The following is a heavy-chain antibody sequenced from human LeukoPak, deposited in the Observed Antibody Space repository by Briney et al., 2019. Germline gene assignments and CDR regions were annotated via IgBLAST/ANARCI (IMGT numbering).Heavy chain of an antibody. J-gene: IGHJ6*03. CDR1: GFTFSSYW. CDR2: IKQDGSEK. CDR3: AREDSGGYYVYYYYYYMDV. Sequence: PGGSLRLSCAASGFTFSSYWMSWVRQAPGKGLEWVANIKQDGSEKYYVDSVKGRFTISRDNAKNSLYLQMNSLRAEDTAVYYCAREDSGGYYVYYYYYYMDVWGKGTTVTVSS. D-gene: IGHD1-26*01. V-gene: IGHV3-7*01.